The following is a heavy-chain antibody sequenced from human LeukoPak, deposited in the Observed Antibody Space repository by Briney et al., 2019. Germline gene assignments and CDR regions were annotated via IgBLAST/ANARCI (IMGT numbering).Heavy chain of an antibody. CDR3: ARQGIAGY. CDR2: IYNSGST. V-gene: IGHV4-39*01. Sequence: PSETLSLTCSVPGGSISSSGYYWGWIRQPPGKGLEWIGSIYNSGSTYYTPSLKSRVTMSVDTSKNQFSLKLSSVTAADTAVYYCARQGIAGYWGQGTLVTVSS. D-gene: IGHD6-13*01. J-gene: IGHJ4*02. CDR1: GGSISSSGYY.